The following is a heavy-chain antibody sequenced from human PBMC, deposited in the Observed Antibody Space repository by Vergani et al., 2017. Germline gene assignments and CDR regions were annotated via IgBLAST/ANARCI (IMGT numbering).Heavy chain of an antibody. CDR1: GFIFDNHG. D-gene: IGHD2-15*01. CDR3: ATAGAAYCRGASCYDFFEY. V-gene: IGHV3-30*02. CDR2: TRYDGIVE. J-gene: IGHJ4*02. Sequence: QVQLVESGGGVVQPGGSLRLSCAASGFIFDNHGMHWVRQAPGKGLEWVAFTRYDGIVEYYGDSVRGRFTISRDNSKNTLYLQMNRLRPEDTAVYYCATAGAAYCRGASCYDFFEYWGQGTLVTVAS.